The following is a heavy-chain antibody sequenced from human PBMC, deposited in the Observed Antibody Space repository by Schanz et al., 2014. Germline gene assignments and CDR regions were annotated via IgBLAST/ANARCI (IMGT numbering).Heavy chain of an antibody. Sequence: VQLLQFGGGVVQPGRSLRLSCAASGFTLSNSDMHWVRQGTGKGLEWVSTIGYLGDTYYPDSVKGRFTISRDNSKNTLYLQMNSLRADDTAVYYCARDRGYCSGGSCLTFDYWGQGTLVTVSS. CDR3: ARDRGYCSGGSCLTFDY. CDR1: GFTLSNSD. V-gene: IGHV3-13*01. J-gene: IGHJ4*02. CDR2: IGYLGDT. D-gene: IGHD2-15*01.